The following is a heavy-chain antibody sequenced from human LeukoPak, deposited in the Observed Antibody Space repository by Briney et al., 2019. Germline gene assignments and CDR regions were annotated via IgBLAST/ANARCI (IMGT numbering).Heavy chain of an antibody. D-gene: IGHD1-7*01. V-gene: IGHV3-30-3*01. Sequence: PGGSLRLSCAASGFTFSSYAMHWVRQAPGKGLEWVAVISYDGSNKYYADSVKGRFTISRDNSKNTLYLQMNSLRSDDTAVYYCATGGSNWNYQYYFEYWGQGTLVTVSS. J-gene: IGHJ4*02. CDR3: ATGGSNWNYQYYFEY. CDR2: ISYDGSNK. CDR1: GFTFSSYA.